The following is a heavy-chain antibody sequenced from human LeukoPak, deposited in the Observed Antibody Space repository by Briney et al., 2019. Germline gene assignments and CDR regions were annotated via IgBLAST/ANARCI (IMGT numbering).Heavy chain of an antibody. Sequence: NPGGSLRLPCAASGFTFSSYSMNWVRQAPGKGLEWVSSISSSSSYIYYADSVKGRFTISRDNSKNSLYLQMDSLRAEDTAVYYCARDLVAAFDIWGQGTMVTVSS. D-gene: IGHD2-15*01. V-gene: IGHV3-21*01. CDR2: ISSSSSYI. CDR3: ARDLVAAFDI. J-gene: IGHJ3*02. CDR1: GFTFSSYS.